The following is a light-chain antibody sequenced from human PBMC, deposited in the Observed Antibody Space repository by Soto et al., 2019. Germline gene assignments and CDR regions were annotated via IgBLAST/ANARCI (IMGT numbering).Light chain of an antibody. Sequence: QAVVTQEPSLTVSPGWTVTLTCGSSTGAVTNGHYPYWFQQKPGQAPRTLIYDTTNRHSWTPARFSGSLLGGKAALTLSGAQPEDEAEYYCLLSYNGLYVFGTGSKVTV. V-gene: IGLV7-46*01. CDR2: DTT. CDR1: TGAVTNGHY. J-gene: IGLJ1*01. CDR3: LLSYNGLYV.